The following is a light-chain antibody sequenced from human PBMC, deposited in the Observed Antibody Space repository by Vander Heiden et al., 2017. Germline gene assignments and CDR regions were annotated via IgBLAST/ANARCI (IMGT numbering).Light chain of an antibody. CDR2: DAS. V-gene: IGKV1-33*01. J-gene: IGKJ5*01. CDR1: LDITNY. CDR3: QQYDYLPPT. Sequence: DIQLTQSPSSLSASVGDKITITFQASLDITNYLNWYQQKPGKAPKLLIYDASNLETGVPSRFSGSGSGTHFTFTISSLQPEDFATYYCQQYDYLPPTFGQGTRLEIK.